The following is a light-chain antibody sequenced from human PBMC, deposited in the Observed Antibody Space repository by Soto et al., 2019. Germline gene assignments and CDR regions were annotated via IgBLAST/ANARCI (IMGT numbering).Light chain of an antibody. CDR3: QSYDSSLSAL. Sequence: QSVLTQPPSVSGAPGQRVTISCTGSSSNIGAGYDVLWYQQLPGTAPKLLIYGNSNRPSGVPDRFSGSKSGTSASLTITGLQAEDEADYYCQSYDSSLSALFGGGTKVTVL. CDR2: GNS. V-gene: IGLV1-40*01. J-gene: IGLJ3*02. CDR1: SSNIGAGYD.